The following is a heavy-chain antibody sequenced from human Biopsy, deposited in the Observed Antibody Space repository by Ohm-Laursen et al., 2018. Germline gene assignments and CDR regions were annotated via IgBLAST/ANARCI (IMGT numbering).Heavy chain of an antibody. CDR1: GFTFCDYA. V-gene: IGHV3-9*01. J-gene: IGHJ6*02. CDR2: LNWDSSSI. D-gene: IGHD3-22*01. CDR3: AKDWKYFDGSGGMDV. Sequence: SSLRLSCTASGFTFCDYAMHWVRQVPGRGLEWVSSLNWDSSSIGYVDSVKGRFTISRDNAKNSLYLQMNSLRAEDSALYYCAKDWKYFDGSGGMDVWGQGTTVTVSS.